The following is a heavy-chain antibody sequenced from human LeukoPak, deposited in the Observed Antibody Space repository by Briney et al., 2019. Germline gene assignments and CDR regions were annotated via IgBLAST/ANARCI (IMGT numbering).Heavy chain of an antibody. D-gene: IGHD3-10*01. CDR2: IKQDGSEK. CDR1: GFTFSSYW. J-gene: IGHJ4*02. CDR3: ARASMVRGVYYFDY. V-gene: IGHV3-7*01. Sequence: PGGSLRLSCAASGFTFSSYWMSWVRQAPGKGLEWVANIKQDGSEKYYVDSVKGRFTISRDNAKNTLYLQMNSLRAEDTAVYYCARASMVRGVYYFDYWGQGTLVTVSS.